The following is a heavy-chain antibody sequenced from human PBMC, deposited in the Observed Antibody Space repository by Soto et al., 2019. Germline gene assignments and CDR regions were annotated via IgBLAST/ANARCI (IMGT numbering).Heavy chain of an antibody. D-gene: IGHD3-16*02. CDR3: ARGYIWGSYRYDAFDI. CDR2: IGTAGDT. J-gene: IGHJ3*02. Sequence: EVQLVESGGGLVQPGGSLRLSCAASGFTFSSYDMHWVRQATGKGLEWVSAIGTAGDTYYPGSVKGRFTTSRENAKNSFYLQMNSLRAGDTAVYYCARGYIWGSYRYDAFDIWGQGTMVTVSS. CDR1: GFTFSSYD. V-gene: IGHV3-13*01.